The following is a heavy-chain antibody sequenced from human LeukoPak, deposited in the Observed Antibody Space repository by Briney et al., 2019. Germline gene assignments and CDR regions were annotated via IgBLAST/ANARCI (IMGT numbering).Heavy chain of an antibody. CDR3: AREDGSGSYYSFPY. CDR1: GGSISSYY. D-gene: IGHD3-10*01. J-gene: IGHJ4*02. Sequence: SETLSLTCTVSGGSISSYYWSWIRQPPGKGLEWIGYIYYSGSTNYNPSLKSRVTISVDTSKNQFSLKLSSVTAADTAVYYCAREDGSGSYYSFPYWGQGTLVTVSS. V-gene: IGHV4-59*12. CDR2: IYYSGST.